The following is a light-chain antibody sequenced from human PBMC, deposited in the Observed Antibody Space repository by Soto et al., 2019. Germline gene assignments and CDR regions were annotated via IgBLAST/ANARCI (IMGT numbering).Light chain of an antibody. CDR3: SSYAGSNYV. V-gene: IGLV2-8*01. CDR1: SSDVGGYNY. Sequence: QSVLTQPPSASGSPGQSVTISCTGTSSDVGGYNYVSWYQQHPGKATKLMIYEVSKRPSGVPDRFSGSKSGNTASLSVSGLQAEDEADYYCSSYAGSNYVFGTGTKVTVL. CDR2: EVS. J-gene: IGLJ1*01.